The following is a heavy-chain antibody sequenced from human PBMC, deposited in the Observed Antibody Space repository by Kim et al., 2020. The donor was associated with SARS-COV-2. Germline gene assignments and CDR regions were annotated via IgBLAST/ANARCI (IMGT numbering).Heavy chain of an antibody. CDR2: INPNSGGT. V-gene: IGHV1-2*06. CDR3: ASPSTIAAAGTDFDY. CDR1: GYTFTGYY. J-gene: IGHJ4*02. Sequence: ASVKVSCKASGYTFTGYYMHWVRQAPGQGLEWMGRINPNSGGTNYAQKFQGRVTMTRDTSISTAYMELSRLRSDDTAVYYCASPSTIAAAGTDFDYWGQGTLVTVSS. D-gene: IGHD6-13*01.